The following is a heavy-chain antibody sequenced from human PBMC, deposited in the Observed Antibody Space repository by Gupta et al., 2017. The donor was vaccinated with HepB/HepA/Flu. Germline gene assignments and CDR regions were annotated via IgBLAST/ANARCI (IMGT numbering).Heavy chain of an antibody. CDR1: GFTFDAYA. D-gene: IGHD2-2*02. CDR2: ISWNSGGI. V-gene: IGHV3-9*01. CDR3: ARDRYCSGTNCYKGLD. J-gene: IGHJ4*02. Sequence: EVLLVESGGGFVQPGRSLRLSCSSSGFTFDAYALHSVRHAPGKGLEGFSGISWNSGGIGYADSVKGRFTISRDNAKNSLYLQMNSLRAEDTALYYCARDRYCSGTNCYKGLDWGQGILVTVSS.